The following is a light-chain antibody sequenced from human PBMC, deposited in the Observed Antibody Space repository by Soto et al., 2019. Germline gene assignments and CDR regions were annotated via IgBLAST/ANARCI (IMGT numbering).Light chain of an antibody. CDR1: QSIDNW. CDR2: KAS. CDR3: QQYNSYPIT. Sequence: DIQMTQSPSTLSASVGDRVTITCRASQSIDNWLAWYQQKPGRAPKLLIYKASSLESGVPSSFLGSGSGTEFTLTISSLQPDDFATYYCQQYNSYPITFGQGTRLEIK. V-gene: IGKV1-5*03. J-gene: IGKJ5*01.